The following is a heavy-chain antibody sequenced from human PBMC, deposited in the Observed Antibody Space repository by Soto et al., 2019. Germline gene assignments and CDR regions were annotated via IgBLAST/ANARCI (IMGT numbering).Heavy chain of an antibody. V-gene: IGHV1-18*01. Sequence: GASVKVSCKASGYTFTSYGISWVRQAPGQGLEWMGWISAYNGNTNYAQKLQGRVTMTTDTSTSTAYMELRSLRSDDTAVYYCARGLTWNDILTEADYYYGMDVWGQGPRSPSP. CDR1: GYTFTSYG. CDR2: ISAYNGNT. CDR3: ARGLTWNDILTEADYYYGMDV. D-gene: IGHD3-9*01. J-gene: IGHJ6*02.